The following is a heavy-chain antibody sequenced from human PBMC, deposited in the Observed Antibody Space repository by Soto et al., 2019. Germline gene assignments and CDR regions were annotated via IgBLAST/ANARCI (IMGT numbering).Heavy chain of an antibody. D-gene: IGHD2-2*01. CDR3: AREYCSSTSCLNWFDP. Sequence: EVQLVESGGGLVQPGGSLRLSCAAAGFTFSSYRMNWFRQAPGKGLEWVSYISSSTIYYADSVKGRFTISRDNAKNSLYLQMNSLRAEDTAVYYCAREYCSSTSCLNWFDPWGQGTLVTVSS. CDR2: ISSSTI. CDR1: GFTFSSYR. V-gene: IGHV3-48*01. J-gene: IGHJ5*02.